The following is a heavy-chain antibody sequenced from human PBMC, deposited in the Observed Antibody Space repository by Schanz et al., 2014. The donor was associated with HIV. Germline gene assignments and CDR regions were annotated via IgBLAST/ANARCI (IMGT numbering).Heavy chain of an antibody. CDR2: ISYDGSNK. CDR3: AKDRITGTTGVPYYYYGMDV. D-gene: IGHD1-7*01. Sequence: QVQLVESGGGVVQPGRSLRLSCAASGFTFSSYGMHWVRQAPGKGLEWVAVISYDGSNKYYADSVKGRFTISRDNSKNTMYLQMNSLRAEDTAVYSCAKDRITGTTGVPYYYYGMDVWGQGTTVTVSS. V-gene: IGHV3-30*18. CDR1: GFTFSSYG. J-gene: IGHJ6*02.